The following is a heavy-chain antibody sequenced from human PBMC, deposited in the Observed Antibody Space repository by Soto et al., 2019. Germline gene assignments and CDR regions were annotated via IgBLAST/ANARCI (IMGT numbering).Heavy chain of an antibody. V-gene: IGHV4-39*01. D-gene: IGHD6-13*01. Sequence: QMQLQESGPGLVKPSETLSLTCTVSGGSVSSSTYYWGWIRQPPGKGLEWIGTINSSGTTFYNPSLKSRVTISVDTSKNQFSLKLSSVTAADTAVYYCARREISRSCYFDYWGQGTLVTVSS. CDR1: GGSVSSSTYY. J-gene: IGHJ4*02. CDR3: ARREISRSCYFDY. CDR2: INSSGTT.